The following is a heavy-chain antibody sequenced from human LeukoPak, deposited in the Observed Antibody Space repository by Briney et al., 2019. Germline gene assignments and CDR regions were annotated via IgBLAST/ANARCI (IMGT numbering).Heavy chain of an antibody. CDR1: GFTFSNYW. Sequence: PGGSLRLSCAGSGFTFSNYWMTSVRQAPGKGLEWVANIKQDGSEKYYADSVKGRFTISRDNAKSSLYLQMNNLRVEDTAVYYCARDPRGSLDYWGQGTLVTVSS. D-gene: IGHD3-10*01. V-gene: IGHV3-7*01. CDR3: ARDPRGSLDY. CDR2: IKQDGSEK. J-gene: IGHJ4*02.